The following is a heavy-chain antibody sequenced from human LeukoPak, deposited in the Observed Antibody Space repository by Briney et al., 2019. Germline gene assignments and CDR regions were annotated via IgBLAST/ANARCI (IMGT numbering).Heavy chain of an antibody. D-gene: IGHD2-15*01. CDR2: INPNSGGT. V-gene: IGHV1-2*02. J-gene: IGHJ6*02. CDR3: ARSRLSGGYYYYGMDV. CDR1: GHTFTGYY. Sequence: GASVKLSCKASGHTFTGYYMHWVRQAPGQGLEWMGWINPNSGGTNYAQKVQGRVTMTRDTSISTAYMGLSRLRSDDTAVYYCARSRLSGGYYYYGMDVWGQGTTVTVSS.